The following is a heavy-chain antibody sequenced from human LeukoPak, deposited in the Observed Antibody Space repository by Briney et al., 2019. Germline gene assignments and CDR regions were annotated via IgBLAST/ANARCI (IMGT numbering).Heavy chain of an antibody. CDR1: GFTFNDYG. D-gene: IGHD7-27*01. Sequence: GGSLRLSCAASGFTFNDYGMSWVRQAPGKGLEWVSGINWNGGSTGYADSVKGRFTISRDNAKNSLYLQVNSLRAEDTAVYYCARLGNWGGNAFDIWGQGTMVTVSS. J-gene: IGHJ3*02. CDR3: ARLGNWGGNAFDI. CDR2: INWNGGST. V-gene: IGHV3-20*04.